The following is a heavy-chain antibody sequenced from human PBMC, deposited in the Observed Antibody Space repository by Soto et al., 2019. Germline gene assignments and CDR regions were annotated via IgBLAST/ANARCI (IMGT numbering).Heavy chain of an antibody. CDR3: ATLKPLITVVRGVNWFDP. CDR2: INHSGST. CDR1: GGSFSDHY. D-gene: IGHD3-10*01. Sequence: SEPMSHTCAVYGGSFSDHYWRRIRKPPGKGLEWIGEINHSGSTNYNPSLKSRVTISVDTSKNQFSLKLSSVTAADTAVYYCATLKPLITVVRGVNWFDPWGQGTLVTVSS. V-gene: IGHV4-34*01. J-gene: IGHJ5*02.